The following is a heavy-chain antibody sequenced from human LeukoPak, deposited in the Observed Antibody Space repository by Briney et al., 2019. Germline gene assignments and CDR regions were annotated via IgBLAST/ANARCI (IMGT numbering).Heavy chain of an antibody. Sequence: PGGSLRLSCAASGFTFSSYSMNWVRQAPGKGLEWVSSISSSSSYIYYADSVKGRFTISRDNAKNSLYLQMNSLRAEDTAVYYCARDMPPIGRQLPILNYYYMDVWGKGTTVTVSS. CDR1: GFTFSSYS. CDR3: ARDMPPIGRQLPILNYYYMDV. J-gene: IGHJ6*03. CDR2: ISSSSSYI. D-gene: IGHD1-1*01. V-gene: IGHV3-21*01.